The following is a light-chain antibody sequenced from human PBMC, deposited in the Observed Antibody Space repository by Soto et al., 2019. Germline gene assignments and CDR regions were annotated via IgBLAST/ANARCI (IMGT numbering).Light chain of an antibody. Sequence: QSALTHPASVPGSPGQSITISCTGTSSDFGGYNYVSWYQQHPGKAPKLMIYDVSNRPSGVSNRFSGSKSGNTASLTISGLQAEDEADYYCSSYTSSSTLGVFGTGTKAPS. CDR1: SSDFGGYNY. CDR2: DVS. V-gene: IGLV2-14*01. J-gene: IGLJ1*01. CDR3: SSYTSSSTLGV.